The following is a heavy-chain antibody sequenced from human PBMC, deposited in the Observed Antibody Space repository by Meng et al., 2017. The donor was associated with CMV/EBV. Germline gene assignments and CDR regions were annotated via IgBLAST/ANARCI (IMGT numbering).Heavy chain of an antibody. CDR3: ARGGTIFGVVLYYYGMDV. CDR1: GYTFTSYD. D-gene: IGHD3-3*01. J-gene: IGHJ6*02. Sequence: ASVKVSCKASGYTFTSYDINWVRQATGQGLEWMGWMNPNSGNTGYAQKFQGRVTITRNTSISTAYMELSSLRSEDTAVYYGARGGTIFGVVLYYYGMDVWGQGTTVTVSS. CDR2: MNPNSGNT. V-gene: IGHV1-8*03.